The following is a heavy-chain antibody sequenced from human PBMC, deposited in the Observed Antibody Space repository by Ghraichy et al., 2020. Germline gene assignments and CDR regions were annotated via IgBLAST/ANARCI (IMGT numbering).Heavy chain of an antibody. CDR3: ARSRRDSSNYYYLFDY. D-gene: IGHD3-22*01. V-gene: IGHV4-39*01. CDR1: GGSFSSSTYY. CDR2: IYYSGTT. Sequence: SETLSLTCTVSGGSFSSSTYYWGWIRQPPGKGLEWIGSIYYSGTTYYNPSLKSRGTISIDTSKNQFSLKLSSVTAADTAVYYCARSRRDSSNYYYLFDYWGQGTLVTVSS. J-gene: IGHJ4*02.